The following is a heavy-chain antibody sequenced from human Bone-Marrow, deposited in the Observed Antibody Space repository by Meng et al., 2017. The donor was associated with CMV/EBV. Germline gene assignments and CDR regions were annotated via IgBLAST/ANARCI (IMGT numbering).Heavy chain of an antibody. J-gene: IGHJ6*02. CDR1: GGTFSSYA. CDR3: ARGPSRGHYYYYYGMDV. CDR2: INPNSGGT. V-gene: IGHV1-2*02. Sequence: ASVKVSCKASGGTFSSYAISWVRQAPGQGLEWMGWINPNSGGTNYAQKFQGRVTMTRDTSISTAYMELSRPRSDDTAVYYCARGPSRGHYYYYYGMDVWGRGTTVTVSS. D-gene: IGHD2-2*01.